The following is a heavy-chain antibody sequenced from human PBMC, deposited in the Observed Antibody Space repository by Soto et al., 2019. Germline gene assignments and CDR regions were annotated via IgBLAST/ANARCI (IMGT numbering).Heavy chain of an antibody. J-gene: IGHJ4*02. D-gene: IGHD3-16*02. Sequence: GGSLRLSCAASGFTFSSYAMTWVRQAPGKGLEWVSAISASGSDTYYADSVKGRFTVSRDNSRSTVYLQMGSLRADDTALYYCAKDYRPGVPRAFDYWGQGTLVTVSS. V-gene: IGHV3-23*01. CDR2: ISASGSDT. CDR1: GFTFSSYA. CDR3: AKDYRPGVPRAFDY.